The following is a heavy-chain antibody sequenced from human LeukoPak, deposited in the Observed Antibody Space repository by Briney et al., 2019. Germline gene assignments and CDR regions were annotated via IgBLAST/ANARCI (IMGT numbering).Heavy chain of an antibody. CDR3: ARVKGYCSSTSCRTYYYYGMDV. CDR1: GFTFSSYA. CDR2: ISYDGSNK. D-gene: IGHD2-2*01. V-gene: IGHV3-30-3*01. Sequence: PGGSLRLSCAAPGFTFSSYAMHWVRQAPGKGLEWVAVISYDGSNKYYADSVKGRFTISRDNSKNTLYLQMNSLRAEDTAVYYCARVKGYCSSTSCRTYYYYGMDVWGQGTTVTVSS. J-gene: IGHJ6*02.